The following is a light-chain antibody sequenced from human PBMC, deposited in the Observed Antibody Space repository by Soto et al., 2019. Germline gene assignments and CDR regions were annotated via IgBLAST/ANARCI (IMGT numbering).Light chain of an antibody. V-gene: IGKV3-11*01. Sequence: EIVLTQSPATLSFSPGERATLSCRASQSVRSNLAWYQQKPGQAPRLLIYGASNRATGIRARFSGSGSGTDFPLTISSLQPEDFAVYYCQQRRNWPLTFGGGTKVEIK. CDR1: QSVRSN. CDR2: GAS. J-gene: IGKJ4*01. CDR3: QQRRNWPLT.